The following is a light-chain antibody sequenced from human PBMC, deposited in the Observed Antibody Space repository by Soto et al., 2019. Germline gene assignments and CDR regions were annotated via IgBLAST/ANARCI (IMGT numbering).Light chain of an antibody. Sequence: EIVLTQSPATLSLSPGERATLSCRASQSVSSYLAWYQQKPGQAPRLLIYDASSRATGIPARFSGSGSGTDFTLTISSLEPEDFAVYYCQQRSTPLTFGGGTKVVIK. CDR3: QQRSTPLT. CDR2: DAS. V-gene: IGKV3-11*01. J-gene: IGKJ4*01. CDR1: QSVSSY.